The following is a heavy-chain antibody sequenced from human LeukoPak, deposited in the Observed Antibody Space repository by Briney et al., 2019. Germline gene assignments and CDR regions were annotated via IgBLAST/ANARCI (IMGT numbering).Heavy chain of an antibody. D-gene: IGHD2-15*01. Sequence: GGSLRLSCVASGFTFSSYWMSWVRQAPGKGLEWVANIKQDGSEKYYVDSVKGRFTISRDNAKNSLYLQMNSLRAEDTAVYYCARDWAYCSGGSCYSNYWGQGTLVTVSS. J-gene: IGHJ4*02. CDR2: IKQDGSEK. CDR3: ARDWAYCSGGSCYSNY. CDR1: GFTFSSYW. V-gene: IGHV3-7*01.